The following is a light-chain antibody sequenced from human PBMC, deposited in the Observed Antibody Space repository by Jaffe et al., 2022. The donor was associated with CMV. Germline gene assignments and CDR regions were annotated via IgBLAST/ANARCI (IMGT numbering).Light chain of an antibody. J-gene: IGKJ5*01. V-gene: IGKV1-12*01. CDR3: QQTDSFPIT. Sequence: DIQMTQSPSSVSASVGDRVTITCRASQGIIGWLAWYQQKPGKAPKVLIYAASSLQSGVPSRFSGSGSGTDFTLTITSLQPEDSATYFCQQTDSFPITFGQGTRLEIK. CDR1: QGIIGW. CDR2: AAS.